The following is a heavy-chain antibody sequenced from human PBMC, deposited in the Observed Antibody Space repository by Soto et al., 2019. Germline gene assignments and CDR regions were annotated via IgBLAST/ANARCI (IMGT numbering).Heavy chain of an antibody. Sequence: EVQLVESGGTLVQPGGSLSLSCEGSGFTFGSYWMTWVRQAPGKGLEWVANIKRDGSNKSYLDSVRGRFTISRDNAKNSLYLQMSSLRAEDTALYYCARDVSPGSSSLYLDAFDIWGQGTMVTVSS. CDR1: GFTFGSYW. CDR3: ARDVSPGSSSLYLDAFDI. V-gene: IGHV3-7*05. D-gene: IGHD6-13*01. CDR2: IKRDGSNK. J-gene: IGHJ3*02.